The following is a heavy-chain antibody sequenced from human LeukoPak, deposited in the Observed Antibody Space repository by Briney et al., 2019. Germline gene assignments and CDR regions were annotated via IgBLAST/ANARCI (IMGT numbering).Heavy chain of an antibody. CDR1: GGTFSSYA. CDR3: ARGHSRLRYFDWSGYDAFDI. D-gene: IGHD3-9*01. CDR2: IIPIFGTA. Sequence: SVKVSCKASGGTFSSYAISWVRQAPGQGLEWMGGIIPIFGTANYAQKFQGRVTITTDESTSTAYMELSSLRSEDTAVYYCARGHSRLRYFDWSGYDAFDIWGQGTMVTVSS. J-gene: IGHJ3*02. V-gene: IGHV1-69*05.